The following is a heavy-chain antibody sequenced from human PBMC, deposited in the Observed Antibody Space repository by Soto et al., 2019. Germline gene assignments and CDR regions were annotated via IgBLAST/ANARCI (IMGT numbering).Heavy chain of an antibody. Sequence: ETLSLTCTVSGGSISSDYWSCSRQPPGKGLEWIGYIYYSGSTNYNPSLKSRVTISVDTSKNQFSLKLSSVTGADTAVYYCARHVAAARRTYYYYMDVWGKGTTVTVSS. D-gene: IGHD6-6*01. V-gene: IGHV4-59*08. J-gene: IGHJ6*03. CDR1: GGSISSDY. CDR2: IYYSGST. CDR3: ARHVAAARRTYYYYMDV.